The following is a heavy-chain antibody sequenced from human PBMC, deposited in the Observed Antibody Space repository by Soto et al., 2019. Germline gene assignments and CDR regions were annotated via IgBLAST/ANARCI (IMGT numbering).Heavy chain of an antibody. CDR2: IGTAGDT. CDR3: ARASQTMNYYYGMDV. Sequence: GSLRLSCAASGFTFSSYDMHWVRQATGKGLEWVSAIGTAGDTYYPGSVKGRFTISRENAKNSLYLQMNSLRAGDTAVYYCARASQTMNYYYGMDVWGQGTTVTVSS. J-gene: IGHJ6*02. V-gene: IGHV3-13*01. CDR1: GFTFSSYD.